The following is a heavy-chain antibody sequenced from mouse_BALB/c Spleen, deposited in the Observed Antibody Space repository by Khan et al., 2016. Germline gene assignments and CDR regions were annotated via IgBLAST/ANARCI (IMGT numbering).Heavy chain of an antibody. CDR1: GYALPDFT. D-gene: IGHD2-2*01. J-gene: IGHJ3*01. Sequence: QVQLQQSGPELVRPAVSVKLSCKVSGYALPDFTLHWMRQGPAKSLEWMGRINTYSGNIRYNQKFKGKATMTVDKSSSTAYMELTRLTSEDSAMYYCSSYYGYDSFPYWGQGTLVTVSA. CDR2: INTYSGNI. V-gene: IGHV1S137*01. CDR3: SSYYGYDSFPY.